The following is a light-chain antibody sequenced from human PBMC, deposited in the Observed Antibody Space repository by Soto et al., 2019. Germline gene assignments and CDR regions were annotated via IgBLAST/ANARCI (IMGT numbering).Light chain of an antibody. J-gene: IGKJ4*01. CDR2: DAS. CDR1: QDISDY. CDR3: QQYNYLVS. Sequence: DIQMTQSPSSLSASVGDRVTITCQASQDISDYLNWYQQKPGNAPKVLIHDASKLEAGVPPRFSGSGSGTNFTFTISSLQPEDFASYHCQQYNYLVSFGGGTKVE. V-gene: IGKV1-33*01.